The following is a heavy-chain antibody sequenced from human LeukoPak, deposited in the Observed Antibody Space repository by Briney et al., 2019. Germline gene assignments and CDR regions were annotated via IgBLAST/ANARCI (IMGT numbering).Heavy chain of an antibody. CDR1: GGSIRNYY. V-gene: IGHV4-59*01. CDR3: ARVYYSSSYDYWYFDL. CDR2: IYYSGST. D-gene: IGHD6-13*01. Sequence: PSETLSLTCAVSGGSIRNYYWSWIRQPPGKGLEWIGYIYYSGSTNYNPSLRSRVTISVDTSKNQFSLKLSSVTAADTAVYYCARVYYSSSYDYWYFDLWGRGTLVTVSS. J-gene: IGHJ2*01.